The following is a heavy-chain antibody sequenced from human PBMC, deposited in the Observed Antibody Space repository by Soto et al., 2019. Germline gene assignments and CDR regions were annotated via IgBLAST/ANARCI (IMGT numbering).Heavy chain of an antibody. CDR1: GFSLSTRGVG. V-gene: IGHV2-5*02. CDR2: LYWDDDE. CDR3: AHRPRGYSYYFDY. J-gene: IGHJ4*02. D-gene: IGHD5-18*01. Sequence: QITLKESGPPLVKPTQTLTLTCTFSGFSLSTRGVGVGWIRQPPGKALEWLALLYWDDDEGYSPSLKSRLTITTDTSKNQVVLTVTNMDPVDTATYYCAHRPRGYSYYFDYWGQGTLVTVSS.